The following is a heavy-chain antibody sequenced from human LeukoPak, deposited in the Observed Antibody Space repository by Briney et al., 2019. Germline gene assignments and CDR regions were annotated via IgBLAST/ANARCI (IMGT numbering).Heavy chain of an antibody. CDR1: GFTFSSYS. D-gene: IGHD3-10*01. Sequence: PGGSLRLSCAASGFTFSSYSMNWVRQAPGKGLEWVSSISSSSSYIYYADSVKGRFTISRDNAKNSLYLQMNSLRAEDTAVYYFARDSYGSVSYYYYYYGMDVWGQGTTVTVSS. J-gene: IGHJ6*02. CDR2: ISSSSSYI. V-gene: IGHV3-21*01. CDR3: ARDSYGSVSYYYYYYGMDV.